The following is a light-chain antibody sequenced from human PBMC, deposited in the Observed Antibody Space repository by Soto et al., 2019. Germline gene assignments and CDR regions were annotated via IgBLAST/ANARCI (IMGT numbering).Light chain of an antibody. Sequence: QSVLTQPPSVSVAPGQRVTISCTGSSSNIGAGYDVHWYQQLPGTAPKRLIYGNSNRPSGVPVRFSGSKSGTSASLAITGLQAEDEADYYCQSYDSSLSGYVFGTGTKLTVL. CDR3: QSYDSSLSGYV. CDR2: GNS. V-gene: IGLV1-40*01. CDR1: SSNIGAGYD. J-gene: IGLJ1*01.